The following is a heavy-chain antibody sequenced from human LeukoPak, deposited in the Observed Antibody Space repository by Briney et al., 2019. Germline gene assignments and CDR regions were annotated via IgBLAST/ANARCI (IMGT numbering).Heavy chain of an antibody. D-gene: IGHD6-19*01. Sequence: SETLSLTCTVSGGSISWYYWSWIRQPPGKGLELIGYVHDRGSTNYSPSLKSRVSISVDTSKNQFSLKLSSVSAADTAVYYCAKDLEGLSGWLIPPYYYYGMDVWGQGTTVTVPS. CDR1: GGSISWYY. V-gene: IGHV4-59*01. J-gene: IGHJ6*02. CDR2: VHDRGST. CDR3: AKDLEGLSGWLIPPYYYYGMDV.